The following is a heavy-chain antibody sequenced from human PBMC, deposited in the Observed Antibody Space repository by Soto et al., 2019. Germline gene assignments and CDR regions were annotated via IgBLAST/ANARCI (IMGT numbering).Heavy chain of an antibody. CDR3: ARDVNRGGFDY. J-gene: IGHJ4*02. Sequence: DVQLVESGGGVVQPGGSLRLSCAASGFTFSTYWMTWVRQTPGKGLEWVANIKEDGSGKNYVDPVKGRFTISRDNAKNSLYVQTKRRRAEDAAVDYCARDVNRGGFDYWGQGTLVTVSS. V-gene: IGHV3-7*03. CDR2: IKEDGSGK. D-gene: IGHD6-25*01. CDR1: GFTFSTYW.